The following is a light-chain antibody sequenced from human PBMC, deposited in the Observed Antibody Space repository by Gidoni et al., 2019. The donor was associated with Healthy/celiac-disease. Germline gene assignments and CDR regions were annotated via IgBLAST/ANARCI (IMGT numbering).Light chain of an antibody. Sequence: DIQMTQSPSTLSASVGDRVTITCRASQSISSWLAWYQQKPGKAPKLLIYKASSLESGVPSRFSGSGSGTEFTLTISSLQPDDFAPYYCQQYNSYSGTFGQGTKVEI. V-gene: IGKV1-5*03. CDR3: QQYNSYSGT. CDR2: KAS. J-gene: IGKJ1*01. CDR1: QSISSW.